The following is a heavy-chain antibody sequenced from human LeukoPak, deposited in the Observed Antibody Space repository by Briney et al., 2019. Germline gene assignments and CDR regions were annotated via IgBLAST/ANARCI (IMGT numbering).Heavy chain of an antibody. D-gene: IGHD2-2*01. CDR2: IKSTGTTNWNGETKHSEST. CDR3: ARVIGSDTRDYYLGY. J-gene: IGHJ4*02. CDR1: GGTFSDYH. V-gene: IGHV4-34*01. Sequence: PSETLSLTCAVYGGTFSDYHWSWIRHSPGKGREGIGEIKSTGTTNWNGETKHSESTNYNPSLKSRVTISADTSKNQFSLKLTSVTAADTAVYYCARVIGSDTRDYYLGYWGQGTLVTVYS.